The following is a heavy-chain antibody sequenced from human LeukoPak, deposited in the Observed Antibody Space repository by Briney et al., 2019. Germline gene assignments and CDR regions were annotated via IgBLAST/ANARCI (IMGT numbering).Heavy chain of an antibody. Sequence: PSETLSLTCTVSGGSISSYYWSWIRQPAGKGLEWIGRIYTSGSTNYNPSLKSRVTMSVDTSKNQFSLKLSSVTAADTAVYYCARDVRIPAVGEYFQHWGQGTLVTVSS. CDR3: ARDVRIPAVGEYFQH. D-gene: IGHD1-26*01. V-gene: IGHV4-4*07. CDR1: GGSISSYY. J-gene: IGHJ1*01. CDR2: IYTSGST.